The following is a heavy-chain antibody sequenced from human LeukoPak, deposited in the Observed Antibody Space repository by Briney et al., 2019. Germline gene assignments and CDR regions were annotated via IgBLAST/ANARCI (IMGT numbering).Heavy chain of an antibody. CDR2: ISYDGGNK. D-gene: IGHD6-19*01. J-gene: IGHJ6*02. CDR1: GVTFYSYA. V-gene: IGHV3-30-3*01. Sequence: PGGSLRLSCAASGVTFYSYAMHWVRQAPAKGLEWVAVISYDGGNKFYADSVRGRFTISRDNSKNTLYLQMNSLRPEDTAVYYCARVDSSGWLIYGMDVWGQGTTVTVSS. CDR3: ARVDSSGWLIYGMDV.